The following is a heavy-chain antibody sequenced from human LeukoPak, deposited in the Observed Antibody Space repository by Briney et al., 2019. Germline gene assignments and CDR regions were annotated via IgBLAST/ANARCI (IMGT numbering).Heavy chain of an antibody. CDR1: GFTFSSYA. CDR3: AKLATQWLARDY. D-gene: IGHD6-19*01. V-gene: IGHV3-23*01. J-gene: IGHJ4*02. CDR2: ISGSGGST. Sequence: SGGSLRLSCAASGFTFSSYAMSWVRQTPGKGLEWVSAISGSGGSTYYADSVKGRFTISRDNSKNTLYLQMNSLRAEDTAVYYCAKLATQWLARDYWGQGTLVTVSS.